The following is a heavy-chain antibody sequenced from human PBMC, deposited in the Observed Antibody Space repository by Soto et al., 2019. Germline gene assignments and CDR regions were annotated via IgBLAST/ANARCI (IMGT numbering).Heavy chain of an antibody. J-gene: IGHJ6*04. D-gene: IGHD6-19*01. CDR3: ARDRGVAPPVAGNTHYYSAMDV. CDR1: GYRFTNYG. Sequence: QDQLVQSGAEVKKPGASVTVSCKASGYRFTNYGVTWVRQAPGQGLEWMGWISAFNGNTHYAQNLQGRVTMTTDASTSTAYMALRSLRSDDTAVYYCARDRGVAPPVAGNTHYYSAMDVWGKGTTVTVSS. V-gene: IGHV1-18*01. CDR2: ISAFNGNT.